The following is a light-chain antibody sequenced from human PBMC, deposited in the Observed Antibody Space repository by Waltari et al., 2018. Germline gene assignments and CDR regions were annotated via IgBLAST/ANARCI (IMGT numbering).Light chain of an antibody. CDR3: SSYTSSSTWV. J-gene: IGLJ3*02. V-gene: IGLV2-14*01. CDR1: SSDVGGYNY. Sequence: QSALTQPASVSGSPGQSITISCTGTSSDVGGYNYVSWYQQHPGQAPNLMIYGVSNRPPGVSNRFSGSKSGKTASLTISGLQAEDEADYYCSSYTSSSTWVFGGGTKLTVL. CDR2: GVS.